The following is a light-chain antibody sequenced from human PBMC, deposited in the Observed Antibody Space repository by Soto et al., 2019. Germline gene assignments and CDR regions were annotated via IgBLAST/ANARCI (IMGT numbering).Light chain of an antibody. J-gene: IGLJ1*01. CDR1: TGEVSSGNF. CDR3: LLSYGGAGL. CDR2: STD. V-gene: IGLV7-43*01. Sequence: QAVVTQEPSLTVSPGGTVTLTCASSTGEVSSGNFPNWFQQKPGQAPRALTYSTDSKYSWTPARFSGSLVGGKAALTLSGVPPEDEDASHCLLSYGGAGLFGTGTKVTV.